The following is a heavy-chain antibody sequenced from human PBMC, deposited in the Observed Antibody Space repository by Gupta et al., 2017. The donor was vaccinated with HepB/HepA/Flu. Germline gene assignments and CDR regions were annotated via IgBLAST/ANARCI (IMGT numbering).Heavy chain of an antibody. Sequence: QLQLQESGPGLVKPSETLSLNCTVSGGSISSDTHYWGWIRQSLGKGLEWIGSFSYSGTTYYNPSLQSRVTISVDTSKNQFSLKVTSVTPADTAVYYCARLVLAVAGHWGQGTLVTVSS. CDR3: ARLVLAVAGH. D-gene: IGHD6-19*01. CDR1: GGSISSDTHY. V-gene: IGHV4-39*01. CDR2: FSYSGTT. J-gene: IGHJ4*02.